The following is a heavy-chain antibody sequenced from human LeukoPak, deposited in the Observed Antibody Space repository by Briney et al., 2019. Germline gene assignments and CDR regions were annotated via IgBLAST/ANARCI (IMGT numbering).Heavy chain of an antibody. J-gene: IGHJ4*02. D-gene: IGHD4-17*01. V-gene: IGHV4-61*09. CDR2: IYTSGST. Sequence: PSETLSLTCTVSGGSISSGSYDWYWIRQPAGKGLEWIGHIYTSGSTDYNPSLKSRVTISVATSKNQFPLKLSSVTAADTAVYYCARVNPPPTVTPESVSGWGQGTLVTVSS. CDR3: ARVNPPPTVTPESVSG. CDR1: GGSISSGSYD.